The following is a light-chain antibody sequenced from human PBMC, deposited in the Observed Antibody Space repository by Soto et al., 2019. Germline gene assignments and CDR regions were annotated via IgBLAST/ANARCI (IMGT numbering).Light chain of an antibody. CDR1: QGIGNF. V-gene: IGKV1-27*01. CDR3: HRYNSVPLT. CDR2: AAS. Sequence: DIEMTQSPSSLSASLGDTVTITCRASQGIGNFLAWYQQKPGDVPKLLIYAASTVQSGGPSRFSASGSGTDFTLTISSLQPEDVATYFCHRYNSVPLTFGGGTRVEIK. J-gene: IGKJ4*01.